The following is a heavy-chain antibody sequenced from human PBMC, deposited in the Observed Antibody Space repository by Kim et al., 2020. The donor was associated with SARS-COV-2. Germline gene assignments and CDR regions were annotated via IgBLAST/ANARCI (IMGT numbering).Heavy chain of an antibody. CDR2: IYYSGST. CDR1: SDSISSYY. Sequence: SETLSLTCSVSSDSISSYYCSWIRQLPGKGLEWLGYIYYSGSTDYNPSLKSRVTISRDTSKNQFSLELSSVTDADTAVYYCARSEVSASWHQFD. D-gene: IGHD2-2*01. J-gene: IGHJ5*01. V-gene: IGHV4-59*01. CDR3: ARSEVSASWHQFD.